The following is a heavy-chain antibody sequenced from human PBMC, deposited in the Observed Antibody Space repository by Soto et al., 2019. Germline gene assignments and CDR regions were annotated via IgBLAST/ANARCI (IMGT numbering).Heavy chain of an antibody. J-gene: IGHJ4*02. D-gene: IGHD2-8*02. CDR3: ASRPGPSPHYFDY. Sequence: EVQLLESGGGLVQPGGSLRLSCVASGFTFSDYGMSWVRQVPGKGLEWVSAMIGSGRSPSYADSVKGRFTISRDNSKNTLFLQMNNLRAEDTAIYHCASRPGPSPHYFDYWGPGSLVTVSS. V-gene: IGHV3-23*01. CDR2: MIGSGRSP. CDR1: GFTFSDYG.